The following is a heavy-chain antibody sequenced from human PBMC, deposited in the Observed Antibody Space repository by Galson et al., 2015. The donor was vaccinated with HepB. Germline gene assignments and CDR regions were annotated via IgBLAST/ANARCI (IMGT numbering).Heavy chain of an antibody. CDR2: INWNGDSA. Sequence: SLRLSCTGSGFTFDNYGMRWIRQPPGKGLEWVSGINWNGDSAGYVDSVKGRFPISRDNAKNSLYLKMNNLRVEDTALYYCARFADWGLLDYWGQGTLVTVSS. CDR3: ARFADWGLLDY. J-gene: IGHJ4*02. D-gene: IGHD7-27*01. CDR1: GFTFDNYG. V-gene: IGHV3-20*04.